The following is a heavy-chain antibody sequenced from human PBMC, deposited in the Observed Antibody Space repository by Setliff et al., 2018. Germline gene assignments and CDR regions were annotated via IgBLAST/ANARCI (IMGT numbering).Heavy chain of an antibody. CDR2: INPSDGST. Sequence: EASVKVSCKASGYAFTTYYMHWVRQAPGQGLEWIGVINPSDGSTTYAQKFQGRVTMTGDTSTNTVYMQLSSLRSEDTAVYYCARENMAKNFWGEHSDYWGQGTLVTVPQ. J-gene: IGHJ4*02. CDR1: GYAFTTYY. D-gene: IGHD3-3*01. CDR3: ARENMAKNFWGEHSDY. V-gene: IGHV1-46*01.